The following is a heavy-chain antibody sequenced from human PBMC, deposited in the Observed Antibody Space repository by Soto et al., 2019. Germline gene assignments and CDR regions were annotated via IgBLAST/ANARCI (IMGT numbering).Heavy chain of an antibody. CDR1: GASISSYY. Sequence: QVQLQESGPGLVKPSETLSLTCTVSGASISSYYLSWIRQPPGKGLEWIGYIYYSGSTNYNPSLKRRASSSGEASKNQFSLTLTSVTAADTAVYYCARWLTQEIFDVWGQGTMVTVSS. CDR2: IYYSGST. D-gene: IGHD3-9*01. J-gene: IGHJ3*01. CDR3: ARWLTQEIFDV. V-gene: IGHV4-59*01.